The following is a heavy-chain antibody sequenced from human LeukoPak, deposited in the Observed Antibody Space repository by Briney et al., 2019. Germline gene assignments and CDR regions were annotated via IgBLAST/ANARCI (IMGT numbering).Heavy chain of an antibody. J-gene: IGHJ6*02. D-gene: IGHD1-26*01. CDR3: AREKVGATYYGMDV. V-gene: IGHV3-11*01. CDR2: ISSSDSTI. Sequence: GGSLRLSCETSDFAFSNYAMSWVRQAPGRGLEWISYISSSDSTIYYADSVKGRFTISTDNAKNSLYLQMNSLRAEDTAVYFCAREKVGATYYGMDVWGQGTTVTVSS. CDR1: DFAFSNYA.